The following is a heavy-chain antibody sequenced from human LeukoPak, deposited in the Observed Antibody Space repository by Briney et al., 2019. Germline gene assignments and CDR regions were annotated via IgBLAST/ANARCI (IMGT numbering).Heavy chain of an antibody. D-gene: IGHD4-17*01. Sequence: PSETLSLTCTVSGDSISSSSYYWGWIRQPPGKGLEWIGSIYYSGSTYYNPSLKSRVTISVDTSKNQFSLKLSSVTAADTAVYYCARAHGSTVTSSFRHWGQGTLVTVSS. CDR3: ARAHGSTVTSSFRH. V-gene: IGHV4-39*07. CDR2: IYYSGST. J-gene: IGHJ4*02. CDR1: GDSISSSSYY.